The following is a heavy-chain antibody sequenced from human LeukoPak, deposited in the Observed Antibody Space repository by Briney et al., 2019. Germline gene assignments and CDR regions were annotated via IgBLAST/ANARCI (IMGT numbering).Heavy chain of an antibody. Sequence: PSETLSLTCTVSRGSISSYYWSWIRQPPGKGLEWIGYIYYSGSTNYNPSLKSRVTISVDTSKNQFSLKLSSVTAADTAVYYCARESGDGYNLDYWGQGTLVTVSS. CDR3: ARESGDGYNLDY. J-gene: IGHJ4*02. CDR1: RGSISSYY. CDR2: IYYSGST. D-gene: IGHD5-12*01. V-gene: IGHV4-59*01.